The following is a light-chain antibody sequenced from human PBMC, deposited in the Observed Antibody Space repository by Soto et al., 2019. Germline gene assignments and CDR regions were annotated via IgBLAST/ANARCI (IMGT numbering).Light chain of an antibody. Sequence: QSVLTQPASVSGSPGQPITISCSGTSSDVGDYNYVSWYQQHPGKAPKLMIYEVSNRPSGVSDRFFGSKFGNTASLTISGLQPEDEADYFCSSYTSSSTLIFGGGTKVTVL. CDR3: SSYTSSSTLI. J-gene: IGLJ2*01. CDR2: EVS. V-gene: IGLV2-14*01. CDR1: SSDVGDYNY.